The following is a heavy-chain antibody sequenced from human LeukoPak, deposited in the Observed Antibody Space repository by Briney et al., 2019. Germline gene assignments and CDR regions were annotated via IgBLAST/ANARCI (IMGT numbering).Heavy chain of an antibody. Sequence: GGSLRLSCAASGFTFSSYSMNWVRQAPGKGLEWVSSISSSSSYIYYADSVKGRFTISRDNAKNSLYLQMSSLRSEDTAVYYCARDPLRGGSGYRAFDYWGQGTLVTVSS. V-gene: IGHV3-21*04. CDR1: GFTFSSYS. J-gene: IGHJ4*02. CDR2: ISSSSSYI. CDR3: ARDPLRGGSGYRAFDY. D-gene: IGHD3-3*01.